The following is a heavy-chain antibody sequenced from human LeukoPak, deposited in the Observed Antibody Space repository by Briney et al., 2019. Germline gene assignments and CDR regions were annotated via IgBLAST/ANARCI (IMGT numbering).Heavy chain of an antibody. Sequence: GGSLRLSCAASGFTFDDYAMHWVRHPPGKGLEWVSLISGDGGSTYYADSVKGRFTISGDNSKNSLYLQMNSLRTEDTALYYCAKVPDRGTDMADYWGQGTLVTVSS. CDR1: GFTFDDYA. D-gene: IGHD5-18*01. CDR2: ISGDGGST. CDR3: AKVPDRGTDMADY. J-gene: IGHJ4*02. V-gene: IGHV3-43*02.